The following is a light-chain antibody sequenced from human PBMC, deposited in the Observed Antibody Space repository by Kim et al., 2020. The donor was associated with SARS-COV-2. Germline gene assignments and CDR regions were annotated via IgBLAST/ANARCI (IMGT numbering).Light chain of an antibody. Sequence: EIVLTQSPGTLSLSPGERATLSCRASQSVSRNYLAWYQQKLGQAPRLLIYGASTRAAGIPDRFSGSGSGTDFTLTISSLGPEDFAVYYCQHYGGSRYTFGQGTKVDI. J-gene: IGKJ2*01. CDR2: GAS. CDR1: QSVSRNY. V-gene: IGKV3-20*01. CDR3: QHYGGSRYT.